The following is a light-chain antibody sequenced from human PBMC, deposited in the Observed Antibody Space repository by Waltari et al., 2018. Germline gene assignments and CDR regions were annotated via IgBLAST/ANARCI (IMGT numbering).Light chain of an antibody. Sequence: QSALTQPASVSGSPGQSITISCIGTSSDIGGYNYVSWYQQHPGKAPKVMIYDVTKRPPGVSNRFSGSMSGRTASLTISGLQAEDEADYYCSSYTSSNTWGFGGGTKLTVL. V-gene: IGLV2-14*01. CDR3: SSYTSSNTWG. J-gene: IGLJ3*02. CDR2: DVT. CDR1: SSDIGGYNY.